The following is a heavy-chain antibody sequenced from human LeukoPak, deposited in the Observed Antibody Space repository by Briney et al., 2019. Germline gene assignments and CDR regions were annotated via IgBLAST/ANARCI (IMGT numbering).Heavy chain of an antibody. CDR2: ISWDGGST. CDR3: AKDTAYYDILTGYYRGYYYGMDV. CDR1: GFTFDDYA. J-gene: IGHJ6*02. V-gene: IGHV3-43D*03. Sequence: HTGGSLRLSCAASGFTFDDYAMHWVRQAPGKGLEWVSLISWDGGSTYYADSVKGRFTISRDNSKNSLYLQMNSLRAEDTALYYCAKDTAYYDILTGYYRGYYYGMDVWGQGTTVTVPS. D-gene: IGHD3-9*01.